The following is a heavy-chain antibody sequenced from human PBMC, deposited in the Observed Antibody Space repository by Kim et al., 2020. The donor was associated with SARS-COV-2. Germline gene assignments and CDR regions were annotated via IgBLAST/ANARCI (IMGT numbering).Heavy chain of an antibody. CDR1: GGTFSSYA. J-gene: IGHJ4*02. Sequence: SVKVSCKASGGTFSSYAISWVRQAPGQGLEWMGGIIPIFGTANYAQKFQGRVTITADESTSTAYMELSSLRSEDTAVYYCASGGSGWHLTPFDYWGQGTLVTVSS. CDR3: ASGGSGWHLTPFDY. V-gene: IGHV1-69*13. CDR2: IIPIFGTA. D-gene: IGHD6-19*01.